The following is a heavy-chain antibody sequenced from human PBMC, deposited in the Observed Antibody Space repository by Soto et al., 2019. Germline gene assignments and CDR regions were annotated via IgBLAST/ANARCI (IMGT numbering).Heavy chain of an antibody. J-gene: IGHJ4*02. CDR1: GYIFIDYW. CDR2: VYPRDSDT. CDR3: ASSVLVTSTMNYFDL. Sequence: PGESLKISCKASGYIFIDYWIGWVRQMPGKGLEWMGIVYPRDSDTRYSPSFQGQVTISADRSTGTAFLQWSSLKASDTAIYFCASSVLVTSTMNYFDLWGQGTLVTVSS. V-gene: IGHV5-51*01. D-gene: IGHD2-8*02.